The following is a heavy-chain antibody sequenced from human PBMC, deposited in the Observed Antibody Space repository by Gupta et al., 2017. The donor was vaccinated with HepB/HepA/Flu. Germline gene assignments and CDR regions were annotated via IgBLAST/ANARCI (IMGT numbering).Heavy chain of an antibody. Sequence: QVQLQQWGAGLLKPSETLSLTCAVYGGSFSGYYWSWIRQPPGKGLEWIGEINHSGSANYNPSLKSRVTISVDTSKNQFSLKLSSVTAADTAVYYCARGRLADSTRRRGAFDIWGQGTMVTVSS. CDR2: INHSGSA. J-gene: IGHJ3*02. CDR3: ARGRLADSTRRRGAFDI. D-gene: IGHD2-2*01. CDR1: GGSFSGYY. V-gene: IGHV4-34*01.